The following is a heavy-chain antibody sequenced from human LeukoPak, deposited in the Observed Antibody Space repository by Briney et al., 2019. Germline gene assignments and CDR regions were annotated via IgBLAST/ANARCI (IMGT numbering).Heavy chain of an antibody. D-gene: IGHD2-2*01. J-gene: IGHJ5*02. CDR1: GGSISSYY. CDR2: IYTSGST. CDR3: ARDRGSTSYVTWFDP. Sequence: SETLSLTCTVSGGSISSYYWSWIRQPAGKGLEWIGRIYTSGSTNCNPSLKSRVTMSVDTSKNQFSLKLSSVTAADTAVYYCARDRGSTSYVTWFDPWGQGTLVTVSS. V-gene: IGHV4-4*07.